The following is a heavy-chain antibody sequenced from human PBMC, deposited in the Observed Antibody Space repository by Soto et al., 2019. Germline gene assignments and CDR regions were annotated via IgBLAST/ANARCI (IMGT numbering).Heavy chain of an antibody. V-gene: IGHV3-30*18. Sequence: QVQLVESGGGVVQPGRSLRLSCAASGFTFSSYGMHWVRQAPGKGLEWVAVISYDGSNKYYADSVKGRFTISRDNSKNPLYLQMNSRRAEDTAVYYCAKERERSGYYSTRHRSPHHFDYWGQGTLVTVSS. CDR3: AKERERSGYYSTRHRSPHHFDY. CDR1: GFTFSSYG. J-gene: IGHJ4*02. CDR2: ISYDGSNK. D-gene: IGHD3-22*01.